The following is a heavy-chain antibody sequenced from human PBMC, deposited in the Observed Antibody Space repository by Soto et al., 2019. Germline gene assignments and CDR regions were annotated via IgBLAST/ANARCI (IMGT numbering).Heavy chain of an antibody. J-gene: IGHJ5*02. CDR3: ARDNMVRGVTDNWFDP. CDR1: GGSISSYY. Sequence: SETLSLTCTVSGGSISSYYWSWIRQPPGKGLEWIGYIYYSGSTNYNPSLKSRVTISVDTSKNQFSLKLSSVTAADTAVYYCARDNMVRGVTDNWFDPWGQGTLVTVS. V-gene: IGHV4-59*01. D-gene: IGHD3-10*01. CDR2: IYYSGST.